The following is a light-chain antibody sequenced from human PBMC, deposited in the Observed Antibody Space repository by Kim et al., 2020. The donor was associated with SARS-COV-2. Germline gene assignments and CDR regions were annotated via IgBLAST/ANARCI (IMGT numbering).Light chain of an antibody. V-gene: IGLV1-40*01. J-gene: IGLJ3*02. CDR3: QSYASSLSGSV. Sequence: QRVTISYTGSSSNIGAGYDVHWSKQLPGTAPKPLIYGNSNRPSGVPDRFSGSKSGTSASLAITGLQAEDEADYYCQSYASSLSGSVFGGGTQLTVL. CDR2: GNS. CDR1: SSNIGAGYD.